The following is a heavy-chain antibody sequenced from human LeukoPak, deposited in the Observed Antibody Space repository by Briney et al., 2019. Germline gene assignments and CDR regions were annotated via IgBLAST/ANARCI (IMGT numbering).Heavy chain of an antibody. V-gene: IGHV5-10-1*01. CDR2: IDPSDSYT. CDR3: ARGERSLGY. J-gene: IGHJ4*02. CDR1: GYIFTNYW. D-gene: IGHD3-10*01. Sequence: GESLKISCKGSGYIFTNYWISWVRQMPGKGLEWMGRIDPSDSYTNYSPSFQGHVTISADKSIRTAYLQWSSLRASDTAIYYCARGERSLGYWGQGTLVTVSS.